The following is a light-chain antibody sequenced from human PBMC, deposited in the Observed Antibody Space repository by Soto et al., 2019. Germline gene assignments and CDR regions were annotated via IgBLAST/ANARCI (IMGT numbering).Light chain of an antibody. Sequence: DIQMTQSPSSLSASMGDRVTITCLASQAIGNFLAWYQQRPGKVPKLLIYAASTLQSGVPSRFSGSGSGTHFSLTINSLQPEDVATYYCQKYNSAPWTFGQGTKVDIK. CDR2: AAS. J-gene: IGKJ1*01. V-gene: IGKV1-27*01. CDR3: QKYNSAPWT. CDR1: QAIGNF.